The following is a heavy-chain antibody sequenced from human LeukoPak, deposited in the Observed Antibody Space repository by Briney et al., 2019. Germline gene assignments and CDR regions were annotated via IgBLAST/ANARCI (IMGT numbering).Heavy chain of an antibody. Sequence: GGSLRLSCAASGITFSNYWMHWVRQAPGKGLVWVSRINSDGSSTRYADSVKGRFTISRDNAKNTLYLQMNSLRAEDTAVYCCARDRYYGMDVRGQGTTVTVSS. V-gene: IGHV3-74*01. CDR2: INSDGSST. CDR1: GITFSNYW. J-gene: IGHJ6*02. CDR3: ARDRYYGMDV.